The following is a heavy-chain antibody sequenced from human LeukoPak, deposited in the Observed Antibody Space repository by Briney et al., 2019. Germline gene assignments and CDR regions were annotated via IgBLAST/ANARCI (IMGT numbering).Heavy chain of an antibody. V-gene: IGHV4-31*03. CDR2: IYYSGST. D-gene: IGHD3-22*01. Sequence: SQTLSLTCTVSGGSISSGGYYWSWIRQHPGKGLEWIGYIYYSGSTYYNPSLKSRVTISVDRSKNQFSLKLSSVTAADTAVYYCARRVNYYDSSGYYTRGYYYYYYGMDVWGQGTTVTVSS. J-gene: IGHJ6*02. CDR1: GGSISSGGYY. CDR3: ARRVNYYDSSGYYTRGYYYYYYGMDV.